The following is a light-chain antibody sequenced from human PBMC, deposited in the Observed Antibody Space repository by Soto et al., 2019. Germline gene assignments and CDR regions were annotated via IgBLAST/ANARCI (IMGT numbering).Light chain of an antibody. J-gene: IGLJ1*01. CDR1: ISDIGGYEY. V-gene: IGLV2-14*01. CDR3: SSYTDSSTIGLYV. Sequence: QSALTQPASVSGSPGQSITISCTGTISDIGGYEYVSWYQQHPGKAPRLMIYEVTYRPSGVSNRFSGSKSGSTASLTISGLQAEDEADYYCSSYTDSSTIGLYVLGTGTKVTVL. CDR2: EVT.